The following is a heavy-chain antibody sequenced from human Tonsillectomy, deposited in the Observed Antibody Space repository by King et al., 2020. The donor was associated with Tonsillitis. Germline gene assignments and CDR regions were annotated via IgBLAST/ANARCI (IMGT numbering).Heavy chain of an antibody. Sequence: VQLQQWGAGLLKPSETLSLTCAVYGGSFTDYYWSWIRQPPGKGLEWIGEINHSGSTNYNPSLKSRLTISVDTSKNQFSLKLSSVTAADTAVYYCASRLKYFDWSFDPWGQGTLVTVSS. CDR3: ASRLKYFDWSFDP. CDR2: INHSGST. CDR1: GGSFTDYY. J-gene: IGHJ5*02. D-gene: IGHD3-9*01. V-gene: IGHV4-34*01.